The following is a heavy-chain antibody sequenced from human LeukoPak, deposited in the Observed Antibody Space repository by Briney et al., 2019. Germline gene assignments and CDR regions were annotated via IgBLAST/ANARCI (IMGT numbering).Heavy chain of an antibody. CDR1: GYTFTSYY. V-gene: IGHV1-46*01. CDR3: ARAVLPYYDFWSGYSH. Sequence: ASVKVSCKASGYTFTSYYMHWVRQAPGQGLEWMGIIKPSGGSTSYAQKFQGRVTMTRDTSTSTVYMELSSLRSEDTAVYYCARAVLPYYDFWSGYSHWGQGTLVTVSS. J-gene: IGHJ4*02. D-gene: IGHD3-3*01. CDR2: IKPSGGST.